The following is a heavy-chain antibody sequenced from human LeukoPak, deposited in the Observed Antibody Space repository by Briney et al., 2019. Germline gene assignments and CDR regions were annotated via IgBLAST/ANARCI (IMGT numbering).Heavy chain of an antibody. J-gene: IGHJ4*02. Sequence: GGSLRLSCAASGFIFTTYAMGWVRQAPGKGLEWVSSIKGGGGDPSYADSVKGRFTISRDNSKNTLFLQLNSLRAEDTAVYHCAKGGHDFNPFYWWGQGTLVTVSS. CDR1: GFIFTTYA. CDR3: AKGGHDFNPFYW. D-gene: IGHD2-21*02. V-gene: IGHV3-23*01. CDR2: IKGGGGDP.